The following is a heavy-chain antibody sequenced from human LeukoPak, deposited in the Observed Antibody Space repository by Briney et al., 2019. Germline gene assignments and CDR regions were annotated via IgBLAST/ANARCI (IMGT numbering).Heavy chain of an antibody. J-gene: IGHJ1*01. CDR3: ARESRRRIAAAGFTRAEYFQH. CDR2: IIPIFGTA. V-gene: IGHV1-69*13. Sequence: ASVKVSCKASGYTFTSYGISWVRQAPGQGLEWMGGIIPIFGTANYAQKFQGRVTITADESTSTAYMELSSLRSEDTAVYYCARESRRRIAAAGFTRAEYFQHWGQGTLVTVSS. CDR1: GYTFTSYG. D-gene: IGHD6-13*01.